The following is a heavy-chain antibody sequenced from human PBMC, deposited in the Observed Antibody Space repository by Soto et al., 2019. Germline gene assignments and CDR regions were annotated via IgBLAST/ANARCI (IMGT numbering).Heavy chain of an antibody. V-gene: IGHV1-2*02. D-gene: IGHD4-17*01. CDR1: GYTFTGYY. CDR3: ARPNTVTTVVGAFDI. CDR2: INPNSGGT. J-gene: IGHJ3*02. Sequence: QVQLVQSGAEVKKPGASVKVSCKASGYTFTGYYMHWVQQAPGQGLEWMGWINPNSGGTNYAQKFQGRVTMTRDTSISIAYMELSRLRSDDTAVYYCARPNTVTTVVGAFDIWGQGTMVTVSS.